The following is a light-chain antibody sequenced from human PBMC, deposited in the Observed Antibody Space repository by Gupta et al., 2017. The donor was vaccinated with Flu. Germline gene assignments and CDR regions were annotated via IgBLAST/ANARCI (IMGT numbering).Light chain of an antibody. Sequence: DIQMTQSPSSLSASVGDRVTITCQASHNIDNYLNWYQQKPGRAPKLLIYDASTVERGVPSRFSGSGSGTDFTFTINSLQPEDIGTYYCQQYHSLFITFGGGTKVEIK. CDR3: QQYHSLFIT. J-gene: IGKJ4*01. CDR1: HNIDNY. CDR2: DAS. V-gene: IGKV1-33*01.